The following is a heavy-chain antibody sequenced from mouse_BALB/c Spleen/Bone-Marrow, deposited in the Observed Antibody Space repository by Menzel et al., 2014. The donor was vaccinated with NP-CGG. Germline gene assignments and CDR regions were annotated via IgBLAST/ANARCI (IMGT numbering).Heavy chain of an antibody. CDR3: ARGKTGFYGMDY. D-gene: IGHD4-1*01. V-gene: IGHV1-4*01. J-gene: IGHJ4*01. CDR2: INPSSGYT. Sequence: VQLQQSGAELARPGASVKMSCEASGYTFTNYTMHWVKQRPGQGLEWIGYINPSSGYTSYNQKFKDTATLTAVKSSSTAYMQLSSLTSAGSAVYYCARGKTGFYGMDYWGQGASVTVSS. CDR1: GYTFTNYT.